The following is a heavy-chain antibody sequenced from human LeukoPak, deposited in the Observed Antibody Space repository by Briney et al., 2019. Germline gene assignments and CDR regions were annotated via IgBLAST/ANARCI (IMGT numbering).Heavy chain of an antibody. CDR3: AKDWRWLHSPFDY. V-gene: IGHV3-30*02. J-gene: IGHJ4*02. CDR1: GFTFSSYG. D-gene: IGHD5-24*01. CDR2: IRYDGSNK. Sequence: GGSLRLSCAASGFTFSSYGMHWVRQAPGKGLEWVAFIRYDGSNKYYADSVKGRFTISRDNSKNTLYLQMNSLRAEDTAVYYCAKDWRWLHSPFDYWGQGTLVTVSS.